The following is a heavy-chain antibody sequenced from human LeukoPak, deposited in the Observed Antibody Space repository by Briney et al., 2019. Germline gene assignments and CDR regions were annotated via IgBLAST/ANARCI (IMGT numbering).Heavy chain of an antibody. Sequence: PSETLSLPCNVSNGPHSNDYWLWVRAPPGKGLEWIAYIDYSGYTDYNPSVKSRVTMSIDTSKSQFTLHLRSVSAADTAIYYCATCAPNRYWLAPWGQGILVTVSS. V-gene: IGHV4-59*08. CDR1: NGPHSNDY. J-gene: IGHJ5*02. CDR2: IDYSGYT. CDR3: ATCAPNRYWLAP.